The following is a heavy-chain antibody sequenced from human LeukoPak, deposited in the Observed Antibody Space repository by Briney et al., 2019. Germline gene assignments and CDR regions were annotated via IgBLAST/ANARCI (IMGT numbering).Heavy chain of an antibody. D-gene: IGHD1-14*01. CDR2: IYYSGST. CDR3: ARLSRGWREPDY. Sequence: SETLSLTCTVSVGSISSSSYYWGWIRQPPGKGLEWIGRIYYSGSTYYNPSLKSRVTISVDTSKNQFSPKLSSVTAADTAVYYCARLSRGWREPDYWGQGTLVTVSS. CDR1: VGSISSSSYY. V-gene: IGHV4-39*01. J-gene: IGHJ4*02.